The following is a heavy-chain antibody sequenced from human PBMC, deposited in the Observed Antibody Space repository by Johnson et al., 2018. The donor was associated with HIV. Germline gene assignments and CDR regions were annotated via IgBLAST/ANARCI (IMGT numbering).Heavy chain of an antibody. CDR3: ANLPTRRSYYTLGAFDI. D-gene: IGHD1-26*01. CDR2: MRYDGSNR. J-gene: IGHJ3*02. CDR1: GFNFDNYG. Sequence: QVQLVESGGGVVQPGGSLRLSCAASGFNFDNYGFHWVRQAPGKGPEWMAFMRYDGSNRYYADSVKGRFTISRDNSKNTLYLQMNSLRAEDTAVYYCANLPTRRSYYTLGAFDIWGQGTMVTVSS. V-gene: IGHV3-30*02.